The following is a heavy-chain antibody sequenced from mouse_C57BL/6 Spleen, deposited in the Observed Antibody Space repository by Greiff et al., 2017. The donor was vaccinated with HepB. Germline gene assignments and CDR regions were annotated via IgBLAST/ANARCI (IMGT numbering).Heavy chain of an antibody. V-gene: IGHV1-52*01. CDR2: IDPSDSET. D-gene: IGHD2-1*01. Sequence: VQLQQPGAELVRPGSSVKLSCKASGYTFTSYWMHWVKQRPIQGLEWIGNIDPSDSETHYNQKFKDKATLTVDKSSSTAYMQLSSLTSEDSAVYYCARIDGNYEGFAYWGQGTLVTVSA. CDR1: GYTFTSYW. CDR3: ARIDGNYEGFAY. J-gene: IGHJ3*01.